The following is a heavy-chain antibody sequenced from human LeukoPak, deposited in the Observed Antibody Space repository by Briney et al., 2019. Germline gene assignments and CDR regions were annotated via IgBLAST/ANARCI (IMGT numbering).Heavy chain of an antibody. V-gene: IGHV1-18*01. D-gene: IGHD2-2*01. CDR3: ARASRFCSGSTCHDY. CDR1: GYTFTSYG. CDR2: ISVHNGNT. Sequence: ASVKVSCKASGYTFTSYGISWVRQAPGQGLEWMGWISVHNGNTNYAQMLQGRVTMTTDTSTSTAYMELRSLRYDDTALYYCARASRFCSGSTCHDYWGQGTLVTVSS. J-gene: IGHJ4*02.